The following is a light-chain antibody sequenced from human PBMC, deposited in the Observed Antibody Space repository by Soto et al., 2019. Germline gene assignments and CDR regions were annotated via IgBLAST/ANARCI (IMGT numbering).Light chain of an antibody. CDR1: QSISSW. J-gene: IGKJ4*01. CDR2: DAS. Sequence: DIQMTQSPSTLSASVGDRVTITCRASQSISSWLAWYQQKPGKAPKLLIYDASSLESGVPSRFSGSGSGTEFTLTISSLQPDDFATYYCQQYNTQPLTFGGGTNVDIK. CDR3: QQYNTQPLT. V-gene: IGKV1-5*01.